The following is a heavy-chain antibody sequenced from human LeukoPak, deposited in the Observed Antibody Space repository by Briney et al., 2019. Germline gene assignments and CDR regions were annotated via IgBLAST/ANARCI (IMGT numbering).Heavy chain of an antibody. CDR3: ALQVRSLLRYFDWTMGNDAFDI. J-gene: IGHJ3*02. V-gene: IGHV1-18*01. Sequence: GASVKVSCKASGYTFTSYGISWVRQAPGQGPEWMGWISAYNGNTNYAQKLQGRVTMTTDTSTSTAYMELRSLRSDDTAVYYCALQVRSLLRYFDWTMGNDAFDIWGKGPMVTFS. CDR2: ISAYNGNT. D-gene: IGHD3-9*01. CDR1: GYTFTSYG.